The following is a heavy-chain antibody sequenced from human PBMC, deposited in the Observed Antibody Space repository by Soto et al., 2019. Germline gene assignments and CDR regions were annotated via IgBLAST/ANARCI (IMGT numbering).Heavy chain of an antibody. D-gene: IGHD3-3*01. V-gene: IGHV5-51*01. CDR3: ARRFFTPPKFAP. Sequence: GESLKISCKGSGYSFTSYWIGWVRPLPGKGLEWMGIIYPGDSDTRYSPSFQCQVTISADKSINTAYLQWGSLKASDTAIYYCARRFFTPPKFAPWGQGTLVTVS. J-gene: IGHJ5*02. CDR2: IYPGDSDT. CDR1: GYSFTSYW.